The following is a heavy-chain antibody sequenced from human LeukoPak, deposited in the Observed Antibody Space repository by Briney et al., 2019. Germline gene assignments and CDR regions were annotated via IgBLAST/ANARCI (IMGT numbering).Heavy chain of an antibody. Sequence: SETLSLTCTVSGYSISSGYYWGWIRQPPGKGLEWIGGIYRSGSTYYNPSLKSRVTISVDTSRNQFSLKLSSVTAADTAVFYCARIAGSYTQYYFDYWGQGTLVTVSS. V-gene: IGHV4-38-2*02. CDR3: ARIAGSYTQYYFDY. D-gene: IGHD3-10*01. CDR2: IYRSGST. J-gene: IGHJ4*02. CDR1: GYSISSGYY.